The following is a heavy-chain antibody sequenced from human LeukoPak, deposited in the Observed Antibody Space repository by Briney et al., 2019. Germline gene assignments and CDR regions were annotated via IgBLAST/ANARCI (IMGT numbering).Heavy chain of an antibody. V-gene: IGHV4-34*01. Sequence: SETLSPTCAVYGRSFTGYYWGWIRQPPGKGLEWIGEINHTGGTNYNPSLKSRVTISVDTSKNQFSLKLTSVTAADTAVYYCASTYSSGWYGGDYWGQGALVTVSS. CDR3: ASTYSSGWYGGDY. CDR1: GRSFTGYY. J-gene: IGHJ4*02. CDR2: INHTGGT. D-gene: IGHD6-19*01.